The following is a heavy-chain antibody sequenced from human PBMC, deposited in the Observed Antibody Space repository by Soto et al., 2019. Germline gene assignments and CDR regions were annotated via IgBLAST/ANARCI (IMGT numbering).Heavy chain of an antibody. V-gene: IGHV3-30*04. CDR3: AREIERLLGY. CDR2: ISYDGRNK. Sequence: QVQLVESGGGVVQPGRSLRLSCAASGFAFSSYAMHWVRQAPGKGLEWVAVISYDGRNKYYADSVKGRFIISRDNSKNTLYLQMNSLRAEDTAVYYCAREIERLLGYWGQGTLVTVSS. D-gene: IGHD3-3*01. CDR1: GFAFSSYA. J-gene: IGHJ4*02.